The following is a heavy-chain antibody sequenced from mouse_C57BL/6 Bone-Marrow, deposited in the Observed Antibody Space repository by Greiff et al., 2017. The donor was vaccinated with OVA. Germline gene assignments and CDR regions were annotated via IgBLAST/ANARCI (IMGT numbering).Heavy chain of an antibody. V-gene: IGHV5-9-1*02. CDR2: ISSGGDYI. CDR3: TRFITTVVAYYAMDY. Sequence: EVQVVESGEGLVKPGGSLKLSCAASGFTFSSYAMSWVRQTPEKRLEWVAYISSGGDYIYYADTVKGRFTISSDNARNTLYLQMSSLKSEDTAMYYCTRFITTVVAYYAMDYWGQGTSVTVSS. J-gene: IGHJ4*01. CDR1: GFTFSSYA. D-gene: IGHD1-1*01.